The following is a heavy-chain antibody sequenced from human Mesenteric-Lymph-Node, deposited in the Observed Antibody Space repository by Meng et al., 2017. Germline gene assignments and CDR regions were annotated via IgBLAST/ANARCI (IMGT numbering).Heavy chain of an antibody. Sequence: ETLSLTCAVYGGSFSGYYWSWVRQAPGKGPVWVSRINTDGSSTDYADSVKGRFTISRDNAKNTLYLQMNSLRAEDTAMYYCARFTPFDYWGQGNRVTGAS. CDR1: GGSFSGYY. V-gene: IGHV3-74*01. J-gene: IGHJ4*02. CDR2: INTDGSST. CDR3: ARFTPFDY.